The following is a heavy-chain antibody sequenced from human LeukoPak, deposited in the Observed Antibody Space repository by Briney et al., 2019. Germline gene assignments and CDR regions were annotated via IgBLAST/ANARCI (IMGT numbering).Heavy chain of an antibody. V-gene: IGHV4-34*01. CDR1: GGSFSGYY. CDR3: ARETRGYGSGSYDGFDY. Sequence: SETLSLTCAVYGGSFSGYYWSWIRQPPGKGLEWIGEINHSGSTNYNPSLKSRVTISVDTSKNQFSLNLSAATAADTAIYYCARETRGYGSGSYDGFDYWGQGTLVTVSS. D-gene: IGHD6-19*01. J-gene: IGHJ4*02. CDR2: INHSGST.